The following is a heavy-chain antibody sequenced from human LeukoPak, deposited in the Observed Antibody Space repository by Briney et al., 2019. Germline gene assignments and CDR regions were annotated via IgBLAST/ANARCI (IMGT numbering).Heavy chain of an antibody. V-gene: IGHV3-7*01. CDR1: GVGISGQW. Sequence: GGSLRLSCVASGVGISGQWMNWVRQAPGQGLEWVANIKHDGSEEYYVDSVKGRFTISRDDGRNSVSLQMNSVRAEHTAVYYCGYTNNFYHWGQGTLVVVSS. D-gene: IGHD3-16*02. J-gene: IGHJ4*02. CDR3: GYTNNFYH. CDR2: IKHDGSEE.